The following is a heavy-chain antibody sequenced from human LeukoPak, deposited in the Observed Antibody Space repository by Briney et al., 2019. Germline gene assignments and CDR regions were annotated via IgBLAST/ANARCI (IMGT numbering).Heavy chain of an antibody. V-gene: IGHV6-1*01. J-gene: IGHJ3*02. D-gene: IGHD6-19*01. CDR1: GDSVSSNSAA. CDR3: ARVLWLGIKRGTNDAFDI. CDR2: TYYRSKWYN. Sequence: SQTLSLTCAISGDSVSSNSAAWNWIRQSPSRGLEWLGRTYYRSKWYNDYAVSVKSRITINPDTSKNQFSLQLNSVTPEDTAVYYCARVLWLGIKRGTNDAFDIWGQGTMVTVSS.